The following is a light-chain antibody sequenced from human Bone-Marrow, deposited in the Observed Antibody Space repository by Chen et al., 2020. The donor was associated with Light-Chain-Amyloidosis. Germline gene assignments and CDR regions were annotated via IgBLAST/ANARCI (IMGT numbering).Light chain of an antibody. V-gene: IGLV6-57*01. CDR1: SGSIATNY. CDR2: EDD. Sequence: NFMLTQPHSVSESPGKTVIIPCTRSSGSIATNYGQWYQQRSGSSPTTVIYEDDQRPSGVPDRFSGSIDRSSNSAPLTISGLKTEDEADYYCQSYQGSSQGVFGGGTKLTVL. CDR3: QSYQGSSQGV. J-gene: IGLJ3*02.